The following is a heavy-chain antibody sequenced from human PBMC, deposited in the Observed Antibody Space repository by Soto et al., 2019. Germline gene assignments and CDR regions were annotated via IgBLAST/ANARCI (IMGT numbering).Heavy chain of an antibody. Sequence: QVQLVESGGAVVQPGRSLKLSCVASGFTFSIFSMHWVRQAPGKGLEWLTHMSYDGRKTDYADSVKGRFTISRDNSKNTLYLQLNSLRGEDTAIYYCATRGDSYGGPLDYWGQGTLVIVSS. CDR2: MSYDGRKT. V-gene: IGHV3-30*04. CDR1: GFTFSIFS. CDR3: ATRGDSYGGPLDY. D-gene: IGHD5-18*01. J-gene: IGHJ4*02.